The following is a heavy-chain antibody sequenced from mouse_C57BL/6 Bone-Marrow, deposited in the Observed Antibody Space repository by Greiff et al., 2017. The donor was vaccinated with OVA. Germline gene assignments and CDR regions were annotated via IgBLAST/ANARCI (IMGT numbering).Heavy chain of an antibody. Sequence: QVQLQQSGAELARPGASVKMSCKAPGYTFTSYMMHWVKQRPGQGLEWIGYINLRSGYTKYNQKFKDKATLTADKTSSTANMQLSSLTSEDSAVYYCARDYDEGFDYWGQGTTLTVSS. J-gene: IGHJ2*01. V-gene: IGHV1-4*01. CDR3: ARDYDEGFDY. D-gene: IGHD2-4*01. CDR1: GYTFTSYM. CDR2: INLRSGYT.